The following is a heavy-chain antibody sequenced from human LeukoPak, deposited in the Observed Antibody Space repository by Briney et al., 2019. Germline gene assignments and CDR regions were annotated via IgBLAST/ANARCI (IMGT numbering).Heavy chain of an antibody. CDR1: GYPFTGYY. CDR3: ARDQEAFDY. J-gene: IGHJ4*02. Sequence: ASVKVSCKASGYPFTGYYLHWIRQAPGQGLEYMGRINPNNGGTNYAQKFQGRVTMTRDTSISTVHMELSGLRSEDTAVYYCARDQEAFDYWGQGTLVTVSS. V-gene: IGHV1-2*06. CDR2: INPNNGGT.